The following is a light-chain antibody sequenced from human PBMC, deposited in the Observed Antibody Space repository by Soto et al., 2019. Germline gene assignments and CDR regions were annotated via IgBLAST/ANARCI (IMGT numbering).Light chain of an antibody. CDR1: SSDVGGYNY. Sequence: QSALTQPASVSGSPGQSITISCTGSSSDVGGYNYVSWYQQHPGKAPKLMIYEVSNRPSGVSNRFSGSKSGNTASLTISGLQAEDEADYYCSSYTSSSSNVVFGGRTQLTVL. CDR2: EVS. CDR3: SSYTSSSSNVV. V-gene: IGLV2-14*01. J-gene: IGLJ2*01.